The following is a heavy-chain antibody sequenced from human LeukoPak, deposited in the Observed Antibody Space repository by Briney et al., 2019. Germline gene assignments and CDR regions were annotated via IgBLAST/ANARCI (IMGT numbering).Heavy chain of an antibody. CDR1: GGPFSGYF. D-gene: IGHD3-10*01. Sequence: SETLSLTCAVSGGPFSGYFWSWIRQSSGKGLVWIGEIHNSGTTNYNPSLNSRVTISEDTSKNQFYLNLSSVTAADTAVYYCARRYYYNLGSFPFDFWGQGTLVTVSS. J-gene: IGHJ4*02. CDR2: IHNSGTT. CDR3: ARRYYYNLGSFPFDF. V-gene: IGHV4-34*01.